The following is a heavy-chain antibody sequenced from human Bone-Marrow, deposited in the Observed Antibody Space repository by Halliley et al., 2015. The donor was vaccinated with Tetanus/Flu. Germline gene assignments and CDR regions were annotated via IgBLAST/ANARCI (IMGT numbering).Heavy chain of an antibody. CDR1: AFTFSSHG. V-gene: IGHV3-33*01. D-gene: IGHD3-22*01. Sequence: SLRLSCAASAFTFSSHGMHWVRQAPGKGLEWVAVIWYDGTNQYYADSVKGRFTISRDNSKNTLFLQMNSLRAEDTAVYYCARDRRKHLYSRGCFCPFYYYGLDVWGQGTTVTVSS. CDR2: IWYDGTNQ. J-gene: IGHJ6*02. CDR3: ARDRRKHLYSRGCFCPFYYYGLDV.